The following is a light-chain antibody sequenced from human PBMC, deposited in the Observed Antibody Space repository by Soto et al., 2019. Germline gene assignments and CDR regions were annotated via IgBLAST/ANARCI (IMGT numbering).Light chain of an antibody. Sequence: NVLTQSPAMLSLSPGEGASLSCRASQSVTSNYFGWYQQKPGQAPRLIIYATSRRATGIPDRFQGSGSGTDFTLTISRVEPEDFAVYYCQQYEASPWTFGQGTKVELK. CDR3: QQYEASPWT. V-gene: IGKV3-20*01. CDR2: ATS. CDR1: QSVTSNY. J-gene: IGKJ1*01.